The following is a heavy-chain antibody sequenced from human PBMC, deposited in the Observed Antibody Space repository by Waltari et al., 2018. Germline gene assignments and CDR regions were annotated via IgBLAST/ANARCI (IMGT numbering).Heavy chain of an antibody. V-gene: IGHV4-39*01. CDR3: ATYLTETGFDFDF. J-gene: IGHJ4*02. CDR1: GGSITDSNSH. CDR2: ILYDGNT. Sequence: QLQLQESGPGLVKPSETLSLTCPVSGGSITDSNSHWAWIRQSPGKGLECIGRILYDGNTYYNPSLKSRVTVSVDTSKNQFSLKLTSVTAADTAVYYCATYLTETGFDFDFWGQGTLVTVSS.